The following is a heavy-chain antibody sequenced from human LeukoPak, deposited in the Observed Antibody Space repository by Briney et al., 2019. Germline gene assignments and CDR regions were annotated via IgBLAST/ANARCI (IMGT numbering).Heavy chain of an antibody. CDR3: TRADKYSSSWTYYYYGMDV. V-gene: IGHV3-49*03. J-gene: IGHJ6*02. D-gene: IGHD6-13*01. CDR2: IRSKAYGGTT. Sequence: GGSLRLSCTASGFTFGDYAMSWFRQAPGKGLEWVGFIRSKAYGGTTGYAASVKGRFTISRDDSKSIAYLQMNSLKTEDTAVYYCTRADKYSSSWTYYYYGMDVWGQGTTVTVSS. CDR1: GFTFGDYA.